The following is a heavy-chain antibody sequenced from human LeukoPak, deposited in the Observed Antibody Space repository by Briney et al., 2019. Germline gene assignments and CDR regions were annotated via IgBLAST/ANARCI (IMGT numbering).Heavy chain of an antibody. CDR1: GGSISSGGYS. V-gene: IGHV4-30-2*01. J-gene: IGHJ4*02. Sequence: SQTLSLTCAVSGGSISSGGYSWSWIRQPPGKGLEWIVYIYHSGSTYYNPSLKSRVTISVDRSKNQFSLKLSSVTAADTAVYYCARETGGFDYWGQGTLVTVSS. D-gene: IGHD3-10*01. CDR3: ARETGGFDY. CDR2: IYHSGST.